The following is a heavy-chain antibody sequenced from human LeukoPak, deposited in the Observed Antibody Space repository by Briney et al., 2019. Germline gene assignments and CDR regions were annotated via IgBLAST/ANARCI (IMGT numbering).Heavy chain of an antibody. V-gene: IGHV4-30-4*01. J-gene: IGHJ6*02. CDR2: IYYSGST. CDR1: GGSISSGDYS. CDR3: ASELVDTAMDSYYYYGMDV. D-gene: IGHD5-18*01. Sequence: SETLSLTCTVSGGSISSGDYSWSWIRQPPGKGLEWIGYIYYSGSTYYNPSLKGRVTISVDTSKNQFSLKLSSVTAADTAVYYCASELVDTAMDSYYYYGMDVWGQGTTVTVSS.